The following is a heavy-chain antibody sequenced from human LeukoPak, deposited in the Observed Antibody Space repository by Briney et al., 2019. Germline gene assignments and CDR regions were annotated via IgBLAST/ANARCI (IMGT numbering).Heavy chain of an antibody. CDR3: ARSSVDTNQFDT. D-gene: IGHD5-18*01. V-gene: IGHV1-2*02. CDR1: GYTFTGYY. J-gene: IGHJ5*02. Sequence: GASVKVSCKASGYTFTGYYIHWVRQAPGQGLEWMGWINPNSGGTNLAQNCQGRVTMTRDTSISTAYMELSSLRSDDTAAYYCARSSVDTNQFDTWGQGILVTVSS. CDR2: INPNSGGT.